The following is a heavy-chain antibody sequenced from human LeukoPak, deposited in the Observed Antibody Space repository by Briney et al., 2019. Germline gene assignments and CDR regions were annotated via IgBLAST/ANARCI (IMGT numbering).Heavy chain of an antibody. CDR1: GGSFSGYY. CDR3: ARELGTYHDFWSGYPPGIYYCYYMDV. Sequence: SETLSLTCAVYGGSFSGYYWSWIRQPPGKGLEWVGEINHIGSTNYNPSLKSRVTISVDTSKNQFSLKLSSVTAADTAVYYCARELGTYHDFWSGYPPGIYYCYYMDVWGKGTTVTVSS. V-gene: IGHV4-34*01. J-gene: IGHJ6*03. CDR2: INHIGST. D-gene: IGHD3-3*01.